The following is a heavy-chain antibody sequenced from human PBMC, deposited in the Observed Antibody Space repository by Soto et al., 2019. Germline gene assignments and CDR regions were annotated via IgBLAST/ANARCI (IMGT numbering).Heavy chain of an antibody. CDR1: GGSFSGYY. V-gene: IGHV4-34*01. J-gene: IGHJ4*02. CDR3: AFGDYLDY. D-gene: IGHD3-10*01. CDR2: INHSGST. Sequence: QVQLQQWGAGLLKPSETLSLTCAVYGGSFSGYYWSWIRQPPGKGLEWIGEINHSGSTNYNPSLKSRVTISVDTSKNQFSLKLSSVTAADTAVYYCAFGDYLDYWGQGTLVTVSS.